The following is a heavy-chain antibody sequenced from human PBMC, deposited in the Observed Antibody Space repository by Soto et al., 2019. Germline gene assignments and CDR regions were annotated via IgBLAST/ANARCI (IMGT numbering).Heavy chain of an antibody. CDR3: ARVNTMIVVVINYYGMDV. CDR1: GYTFTSYG. J-gene: IGHJ6*02. Sequence: ASVKVSCKASGYTFTSYGISWVRQAPGQGLEWMGWISAYNGNTNYAQKLQGRVTMTTDTSTSTAYMELRSLRSDDTAVYYCARVNTMIVVVINYYGMDVWGQGTTVTVSS. V-gene: IGHV1-18*01. D-gene: IGHD3-22*01. CDR2: ISAYNGNT.